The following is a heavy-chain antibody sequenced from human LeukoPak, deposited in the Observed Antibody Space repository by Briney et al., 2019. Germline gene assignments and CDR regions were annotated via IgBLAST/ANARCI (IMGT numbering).Heavy chain of an antibody. Sequence: SQTLSLTCSVSGDSISSGGYYWHWIRQHPEKGLEWIGYIYSTGTTYYNPSLTSRLTMSLDTSKNQFSLKVTSVTAADTAVYFCARDRPDTTSPTTVGRFDPWGEGTLVSVSS. D-gene: IGHD1-26*01. CDR2: IYSTGTT. V-gene: IGHV4-31*03. CDR3: ARDRPDTTSPTTVGRFDP. CDR1: GDSISSGGYY. J-gene: IGHJ5*02.